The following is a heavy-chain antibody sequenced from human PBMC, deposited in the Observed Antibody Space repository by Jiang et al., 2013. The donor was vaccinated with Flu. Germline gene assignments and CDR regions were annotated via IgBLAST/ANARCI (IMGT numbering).Heavy chain of an antibody. CDR3: AKDVAAAGTGIDY. CDR2: ISWDSGSI. CDR1: GFTFDDYA. V-gene: IGHV3-9*01. Sequence: VQLVESGGGLVQPGRSLRLSCAASGFTFDDYAMHWVRQAPGKGLEWVSGISWDSGSIGYADSVKGRFTISRDNAKNSLYLQMNSLRAEDTALYYCAKDVAAAGTGIDYWGQGTLVTVSS. J-gene: IGHJ4*02. D-gene: IGHD6-13*01.